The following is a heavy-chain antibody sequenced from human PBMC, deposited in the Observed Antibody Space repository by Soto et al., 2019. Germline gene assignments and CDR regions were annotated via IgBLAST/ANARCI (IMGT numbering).Heavy chain of an antibody. CDR1: GFTFSSYA. CDR3: AKDRWSGMVRGVIIGNYDY. CDR2: ISGSGGST. V-gene: IGHV3-23*01. Sequence: EVQLLESGGGLVQPGGSLRLSCAASGFTFSSYAMSWVRQAPGKGLEWVSAISGSGGSTYYADSVKGRFTISRDNSKNTLYLQMNSLRAEDTAVDYCAKDRWSGMVRGVIIGNYDYWGQGTLVTVSS. J-gene: IGHJ4*02. D-gene: IGHD3-10*01.